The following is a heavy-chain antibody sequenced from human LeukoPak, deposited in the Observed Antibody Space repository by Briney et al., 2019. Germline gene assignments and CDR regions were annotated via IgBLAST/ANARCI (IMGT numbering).Heavy chain of an antibody. D-gene: IGHD2-8*01. Sequence: GESLQISCKGSGYSFTSYWIGWVRQMPGKGLEWMGIIYPGDSDTRYSPSFQGQVTISADKSISTAYLQWSSLKASDTAMYYCARSHCTNGVCASFDYWGQGTLVTVSS. J-gene: IGHJ4*02. CDR1: GYSFTSYW. CDR2: IYPGDSDT. V-gene: IGHV5-51*01. CDR3: ARSHCTNGVCASFDY.